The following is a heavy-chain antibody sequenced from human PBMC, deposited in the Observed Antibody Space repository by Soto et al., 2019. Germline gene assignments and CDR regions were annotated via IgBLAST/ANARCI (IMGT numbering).Heavy chain of an antibody. V-gene: IGHV3-48*02. CDR3: ARRGPISRVVVGASYFDY. J-gene: IGHJ4*01. D-gene: IGHD3-3*01. CDR2: ISSSSSTI. CDR1: GFIFSSYS. Sequence: VGALRLSCEPSGFIFSSYSMNWVRQAPGKGLEWISYISSSSSTIYYADYVKGRFTNSRDNANNSLYLQMNSLSDEDTAVYYCARRGPISRVVVGASYFDYWGHGTLVPVSS.